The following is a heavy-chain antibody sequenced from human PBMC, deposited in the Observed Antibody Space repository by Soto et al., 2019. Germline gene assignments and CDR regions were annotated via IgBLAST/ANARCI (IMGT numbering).Heavy chain of an antibody. V-gene: IGHV3-9*01. D-gene: IGHD6-19*01. CDR1: GFNFDDYA. CDR2: ISWNSDTV. CDR3: ANERYSSGWYSDLQQ. Sequence: EVQLVESGGGLVQPGRSLRLSCAASGFNFDDYAMHWVRQVPGKGLEWVSGISWNSDTVAYADSVKGRFTISRDNAKSSLYLQMNSLRAEDTALYYCANERYSSGWYSDLQQWGQGTLVTVSS. J-gene: IGHJ1*01.